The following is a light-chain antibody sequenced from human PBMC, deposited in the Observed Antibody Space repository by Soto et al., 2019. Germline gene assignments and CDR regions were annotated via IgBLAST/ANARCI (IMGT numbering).Light chain of an antibody. J-gene: IGKJ1*01. CDR2: HAS. V-gene: IGKV1-39*01. CDR3: QQSYSTPPWT. Sequence: DIPMTQSPSSLSASVGDTVNITCRARQSVSTFLNWYQQKPGKAPRLLIFHASSLHSGVPSRFSGGGSGTDFTLTISSLQPDDFAIYYCQQSYSTPPWTFGQGTQVDIK. CDR1: QSVSTF.